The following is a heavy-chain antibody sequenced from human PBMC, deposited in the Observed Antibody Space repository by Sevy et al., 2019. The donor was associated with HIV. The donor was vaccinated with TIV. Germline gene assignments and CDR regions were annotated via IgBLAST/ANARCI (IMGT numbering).Heavy chain of an antibody. Sequence: SETLSLTCAVSGGSISSVNWWHWVRQPPGKWLEWIGEIYHSGSTNYNPSLKSRVTISVDNSKNQFSLKLSSVTAADTAVYYCARGGETPRGFDPWGQGSLVTVSS. CDR3: ARGGETPRGFDP. D-gene: IGHD3-16*01. CDR2: IYHSGST. V-gene: IGHV4-4*02. CDR1: GGSISSVNW. J-gene: IGHJ5*02.